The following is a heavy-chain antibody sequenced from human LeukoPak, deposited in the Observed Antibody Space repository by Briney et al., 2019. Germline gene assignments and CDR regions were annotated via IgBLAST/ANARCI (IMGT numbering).Heavy chain of an antibody. CDR3: ARVNSGSYQDHHDY. D-gene: IGHD1-26*01. Sequence: GASVKVSCKASGGTLSSYAISWVRQAPGQGLEWMGGIIPIFGTANYAQKFQGRVTITADKSTSTAYMELSSLRSEDTAVYYCARVNSGSYQDHHDYWGQGTLVTVSS. J-gene: IGHJ4*02. V-gene: IGHV1-69*06. CDR2: IIPIFGTA. CDR1: GGTLSSYA.